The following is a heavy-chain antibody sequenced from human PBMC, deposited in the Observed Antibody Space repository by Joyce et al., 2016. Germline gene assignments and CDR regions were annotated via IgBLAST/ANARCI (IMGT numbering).Heavy chain of an antibody. Sequence: QVQMVQSGAEVKKPGASVKVSCKPSGYTFLDFYIYWLRQAPGQGLEWRGWIDPNNGGTNSAQKFQGRVTMTRDTSTSTANMELCGLTSDDTAVYYCVRRPTFSIDVFDIWGQGTMITVSS. CDR1: GYTFLDFY. D-gene: IGHD2/OR15-2a*01. CDR3: VRRPTFSIDVFDI. J-gene: IGHJ3*02. CDR2: IDPNNGGT. V-gene: IGHV1-2*02.